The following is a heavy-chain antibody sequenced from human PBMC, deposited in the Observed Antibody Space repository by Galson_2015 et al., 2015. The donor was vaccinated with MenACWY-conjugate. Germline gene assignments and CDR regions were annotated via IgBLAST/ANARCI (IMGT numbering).Heavy chain of an antibody. D-gene: IGHD1-26*01. J-gene: IGHJ4*02. CDR1: GGTFSSYA. V-gene: IGHV1-69*13. Sequence: SVKVSCKASGGTFSSYAISWVRQAPGQGLEWMGGITPIFGTANYAQKFQGRVTITADESTSTAYMELSSLRSEDTAVYYCARDDQLDSGSYYGFFYWGQGTLVTVSS. CDR3: ARDDQLDSGSYYGFFY. CDR2: ITPIFGTA.